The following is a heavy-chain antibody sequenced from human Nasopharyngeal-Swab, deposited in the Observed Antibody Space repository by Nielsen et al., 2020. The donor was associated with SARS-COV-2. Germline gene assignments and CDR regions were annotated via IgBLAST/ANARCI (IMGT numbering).Heavy chain of an antibody. CDR3: ARDWAHYYGSGALLLWWFDP. J-gene: IGHJ5*02. Sequence: GESLKISCAASGFTFSSYAMHWVRQAPGKGREWVAVISYDGSNKYYADSVKGRFTISRDNSKNTLYLQMNSLRAEDTAVYYCARDWAHYYGSGALLLWWFDPWGQGTLVTVSS. CDR1: GFTFSSYA. CDR2: ISYDGSNK. D-gene: IGHD3-10*01. V-gene: IGHV3-30-3*01.